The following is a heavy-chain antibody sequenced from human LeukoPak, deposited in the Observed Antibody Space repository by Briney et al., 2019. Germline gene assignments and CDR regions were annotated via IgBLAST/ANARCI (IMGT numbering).Heavy chain of an antibody. CDR3: ARETRDYYDSSGPNWYFDL. J-gene: IGHJ2*01. V-gene: IGHV4-39*07. D-gene: IGHD3-22*01. CDR2: IYYIGST. CDR1: GGSISSNSYY. Sequence: SETLSLTCTVSGGSISSNSYYWGWIRQPPGKGLEWIGNIYYIGSTYYNPSLKSRVTISVDRSKNQFSLKLSSVTAADTAVYYCARETRDYYDSSGPNWYFDLWGRGTLVTVSS.